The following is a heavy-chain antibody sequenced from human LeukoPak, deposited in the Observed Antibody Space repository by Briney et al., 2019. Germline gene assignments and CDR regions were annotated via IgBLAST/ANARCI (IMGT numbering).Heavy chain of an antibody. J-gene: IGHJ4*02. V-gene: IGHV3-48*02. CDR3: ARGQRYSTSPFDY. CDR2: ISGGSGTI. Sequence: GGSLRLSCAASGFTFSGYEMNWVRQAPGEGLEWVSYISGGSGTIYYADSVKGRFTISRDNAKNSLFLQMNSLSDKDTAVYYCARGQRYSTSPFDYWGQGTLVTVSS. D-gene: IGHD3-16*02. CDR1: GFTFSGYE.